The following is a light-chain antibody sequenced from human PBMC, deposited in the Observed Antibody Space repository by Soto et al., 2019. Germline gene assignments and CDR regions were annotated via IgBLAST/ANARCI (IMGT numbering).Light chain of an antibody. CDR2: GAF. Sequence: IVLTQSPATLALSPGDRATLSCRASQSVSSSYLAWYQHKPGQAPRLLIHGAFSRVTGIPDRFSGGGSGTDFTLTISSLEPEDFAVYYCQQRSNWPRTFGQGTKVDI. J-gene: IGKJ1*01. V-gene: IGKV3D-20*02. CDR3: QQRSNWPRT. CDR1: QSVSSSY.